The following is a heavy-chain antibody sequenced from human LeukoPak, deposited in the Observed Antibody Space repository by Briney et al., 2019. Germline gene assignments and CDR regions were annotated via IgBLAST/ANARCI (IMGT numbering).Heavy chain of an antibody. D-gene: IGHD2-15*01. CDR1: GYTFTSYY. Sequence: PGATVKVSCKASGYTFTSYYMHWVRQAPGQGLEWMEIINPSGGSTSYAQKFQGRVTMTRDMSTSTDYMELSSLRSEDTAVYYCARVLGRYCSGGSCKRSYYFDYWGQGTLVTVSS. CDR3: ARVLGRYCSGGSCKRSYYFDY. CDR2: INPSGGST. V-gene: IGHV1-46*01. J-gene: IGHJ4*02.